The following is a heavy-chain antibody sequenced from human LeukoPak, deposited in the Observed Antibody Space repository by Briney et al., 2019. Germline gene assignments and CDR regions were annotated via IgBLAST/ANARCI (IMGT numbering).Heavy chain of an antibody. D-gene: IGHD5-24*01. Sequence: SVKVSCKASGGTFSSYAISWVLQAPGQGLEWMGGIIPIFGTANYAQKFQGRVTITADESTSTAYMELSSLRSEDTAVYYCARGAESYYYYYMDVWGKGTTVTVSS. CDR2: IIPIFGTA. V-gene: IGHV1-69*13. CDR1: GGTFSSYA. J-gene: IGHJ6*03. CDR3: ARGAESYYYYYMDV.